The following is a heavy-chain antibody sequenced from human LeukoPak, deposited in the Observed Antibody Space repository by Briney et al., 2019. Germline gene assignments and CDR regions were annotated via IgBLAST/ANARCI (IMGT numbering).Heavy chain of an antibody. CDR3: ARGPYSYDSSGAFDI. V-gene: IGHV3-74*01. D-gene: IGHD3-22*01. CDR1: GFTFSDYW. J-gene: IGHJ3*02. CDR2: ISSDGSRV. Sequence: GGSLTLSCAASGFTFSDYWMHWVRQAPGKGLVWVSRISSDGSRVTYADSVKGRFTISRDNAKNTLYLQMNSLRAEDTAVYFCARGPYSYDSSGAFDIWGQGTMVTVSS.